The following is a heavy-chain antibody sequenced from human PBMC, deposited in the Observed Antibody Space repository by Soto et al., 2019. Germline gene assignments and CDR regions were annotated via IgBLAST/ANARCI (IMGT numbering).Heavy chain of an antibody. D-gene: IGHD3-3*01. J-gene: IGHJ6*02. CDR2: ISYDGSNK. CDR3: ARVGRYDFWGRVSGYYYYGIDV. CDR1: GFTFSSYA. Sequence: GGSLRLSCAASGFTFSSYAMHWVRQAPGKGLEWVAVISYDGSNKYYADSVKGRFTISRDNSKNTLYLQMNSLRAEDTAVYYCARVGRYDFWGRVSGYYYYGIDVWGQGTTVTVSS. V-gene: IGHV3-30-3*01.